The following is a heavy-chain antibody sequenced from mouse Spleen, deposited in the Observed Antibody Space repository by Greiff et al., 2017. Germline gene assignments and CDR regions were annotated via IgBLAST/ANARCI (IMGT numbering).Heavy chain of an antibody. J-gene: IGHJ3*01. D-gene: IGHD1-1*01. Sequence: EVKLQESGGDLVKPGGSLKLSCAASGFTFSSYGMSWVRPTPDKRLEWVATISSGGSYTYYPDSVKGRFTISRDNAKNTLYLQMSSLKSEDTAMYYCAREGYYYGSSGAWFAYWGQGTLVTVSA. CDR1: GFTFSSYG. CDR3: AREGYYYGSSGAWFAY. CDR2: ISSGGSYT. V-gene: IGHV5-6*01.